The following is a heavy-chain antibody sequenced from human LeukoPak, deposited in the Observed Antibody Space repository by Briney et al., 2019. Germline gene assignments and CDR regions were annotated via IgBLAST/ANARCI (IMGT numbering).Heavy chain of an antibody. J-gene: IGHJ6*02. CDR2: ISWNSGSI. CDR3: AKDRTQLRLCGMDV. V-gene: IGHV3-9*01. CDR1: GFTFDDYA. Sequence: GGSLRLSCAASGFTFDDYAMHWVRQAPGKGLEWVSGISWNSGSIGYADSVKGRFTISRDNAKNSLYLQMNSLRAEDTALYYCAKDRTQLRLCGMDVWGQGTTVTVSS. D-gene: IGHD5-18*01.